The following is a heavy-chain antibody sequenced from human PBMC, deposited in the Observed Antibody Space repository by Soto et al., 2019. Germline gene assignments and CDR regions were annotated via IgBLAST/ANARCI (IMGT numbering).Heavy chain of an antibody. V-gene: IGHV3-33*01. CDR1: GFTFSSYG. CDR2: IWYDGSNQ. CDR3: ARDRDSSGYEVFDY. D-gene: IGHD3-22*01. J-gene: IGHJ4*02. Sequence: PGGSLRLSCVGSGFTFSSYGMHWGRQAPGKGLEWVAVIWYDGSNQYYGDSVRGRFTISRDNSKNTLYLQMNSLRAEDTAVYYCARDRDSSGYEVFDYWGQGTLVTVSS.